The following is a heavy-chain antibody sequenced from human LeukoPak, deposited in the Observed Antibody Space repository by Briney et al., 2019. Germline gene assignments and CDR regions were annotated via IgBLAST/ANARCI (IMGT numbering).Heavy chain of an antibody. J-gene: IGHJ4*02. CDR3: ARGRISKYSSSWYDDY. CDR1: GYTFTSYG. CDR2: ISAYNGNT. V-gene: IGHV1-18*01. Sequence: EASVKVSCKASGYTFTSYGISWVRQAPGQGLEWMGWISAYNGNTNYAQKLQGRVTMTTDTSTSTAYMELRGLRSDDTAVYYCARGRISKYSSSWYDDYWGQGTLVTVSS. D-gene: IGHD6-13*01.